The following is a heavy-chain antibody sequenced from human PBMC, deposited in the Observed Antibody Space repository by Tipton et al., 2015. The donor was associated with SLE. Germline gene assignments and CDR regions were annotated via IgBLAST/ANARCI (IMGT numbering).Heavy chain of an antibody. CDR3: ARDRDIVLEPVPIPPAFDI. CDR1: GGSIRSSRHF. Sequence: TLSLTCTVSGGSIRSSRHFWGWIRQPPGKGLEWIGVLYYSGNTYYNPSLKSPVTLSIDTSKNQFSLKMRSVTAADTAVYFCARDRDIVLEPVPIPPAFDIWGQGTTVTVSS. CDR2: LYYSGNT. D-gene: IGHD2-8*02. J-gene: IGHJ3*02. V-gene: IGHV4-39*07.